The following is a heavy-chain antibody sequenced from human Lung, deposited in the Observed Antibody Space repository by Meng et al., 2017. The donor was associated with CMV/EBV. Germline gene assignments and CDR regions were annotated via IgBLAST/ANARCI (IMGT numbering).Heavy chain of an antibody. Sequence: SXTXSLXCAVYGGYFSGYYWSWIRQPPGKGLEWIGEINHSGSTNYNPSLKSRVTISVDTSKNQFSLKLSSVTAADTAVYYCATIAAAERNGMDVWGQGTTVTVSS. CDR2: INHSGST. CDR3: ATIAAAERNGMDV. D-gene: IGHD6-13*01. CDR1: GGYFSGYY. J-gene: IGHJ6*02. V-gene: IGHV4-34*01.